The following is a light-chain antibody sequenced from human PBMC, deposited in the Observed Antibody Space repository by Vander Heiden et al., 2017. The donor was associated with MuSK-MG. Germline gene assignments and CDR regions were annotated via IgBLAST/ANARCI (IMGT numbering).Light chain of an antibody. V-gene: IGKV1-39*01. CDR3: QQSHSSPIFT. Sequence: DIQMTQSPSSLSASVGDRVTISCRASQNINTYLNWYQQKPGKAPKLLVYGASRLQAGVPSRFGGSGSGTDFTLTITGLQPEDFATYFCQQSHSSPIFTFGPGTKVXI. CDR2: GAS. J-gene: IGKJ3*01. CDR1: QNINTY.